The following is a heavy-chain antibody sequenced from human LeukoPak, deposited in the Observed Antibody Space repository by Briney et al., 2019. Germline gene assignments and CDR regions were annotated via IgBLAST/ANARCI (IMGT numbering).Heavy chain of an antibody. CDR3: AREPPGGFWSGYFGAYYFDY. J-gene: IGHJ4*02. CDR1: GFTFSNVW. V-gene: IGHV3-15*07. CDR2: IRSKTHGEAI. D-gene: IGHD3-3*01. Sequence: PGGSLRLSCAASGFTFSNVWMNWVRQAPGKGLEWVGRIRSKTHGEAIDYAAPVRGRFTISRDDSKNTLYLQLYSLKTEDTAVYYCAREPPGGFWSGYFGAYYFDYWGQGTLVTVSS.